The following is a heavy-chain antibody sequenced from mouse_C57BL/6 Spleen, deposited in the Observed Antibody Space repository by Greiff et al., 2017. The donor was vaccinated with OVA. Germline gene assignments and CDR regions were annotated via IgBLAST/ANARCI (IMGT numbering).Heavy chain of an antibody. J-gene: IGHJ2*01. Sequence: EVHLVESGEGLVKPGGSLKLSCAASGFTFSSYAMSWVRQTPEKRLEWVAYISSGGDYIYYADTVKGRFTISRDNARNTLYLQMSSLKSEDTAMYYCTREGDGYYAFDYWGQGTTLTVSS. D-gene: IGHD2-3*01. CDR3: TREGDGYYAFDY. V-gene: IGHV5-9-1*02. CDR2: ISSGGDYI. CDR1: GFTFSSYA.